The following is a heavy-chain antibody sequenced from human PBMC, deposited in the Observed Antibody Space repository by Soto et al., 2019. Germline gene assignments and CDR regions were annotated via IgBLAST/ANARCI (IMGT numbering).Heavy chain of an antibody. CDR2: ISSSRSDI. D-gene: IGHD6-6*01. Sequence: EVQLVESGGGLVKPGGSLRLSCAASGFTFSSYRMNWVRQAPGKGLGWVSSISSSRSDIYYADSVKGRFTISRDNAKNSLYLQRNSLRAEDTAVYYCARDWSSSSGKNWFDPWGQGTLVTVSS. V-gene: IGHV3-21*01. CDR3: ARDWSSSSGKNWFDP. J-gene: IGHJ5*02. CDR1: GFTFSSYR.